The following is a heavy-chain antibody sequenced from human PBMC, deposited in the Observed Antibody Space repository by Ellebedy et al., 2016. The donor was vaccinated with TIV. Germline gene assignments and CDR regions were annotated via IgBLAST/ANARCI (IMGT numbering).Heavy chain of an antibody. V-gene: IGHV1-2*06. J-gene: IGHJ4*02. D-gene: IGHD3-3*01. CDR2: INPNSSDA. CDR1: GYVFNEYY. CDR3: ARIMYFEYDSWSDY. Sequence: ASVKVSCKTSGYVFNEYYIHWVRQAPGQGLEWLGRINPNSSDANYAPKFQGRATLTRDTSIRTYFMELNRLRSDDTAVYYCARIMYFEYDSWSDYWGQGTLVTVSS.